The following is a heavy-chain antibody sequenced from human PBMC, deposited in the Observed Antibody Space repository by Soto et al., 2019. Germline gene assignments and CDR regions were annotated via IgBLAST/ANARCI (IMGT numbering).Heavy chain of an antibody. D-gene: IGHD4-17*01. CDR2: ISYDGSNK. J-gene: IGHJ6*03. Sequence: GGSLRLSCAASGFTFSSYGMHWVRQAPGKELEWVAVISYDGSNKYYADSVKGRFTISRDNSKNTLYLQMNSLRAEDTAVYYCAKMLKSTVTVYYMDVWGKGTTVTVSS. CDR1: GFTFSSYG. V-gene: IGHV3-30*18. CDR3: AKMLKSTVTVYYMDV.